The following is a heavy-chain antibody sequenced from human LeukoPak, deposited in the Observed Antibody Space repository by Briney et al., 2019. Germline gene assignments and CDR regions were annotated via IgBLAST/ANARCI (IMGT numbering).Heavy chain of an antibody. CDR3: ARDRYYGSGTYDY. CDR1: GFTFSSYE. Sequence: GGSLRLSCAASGFTFSSYEMNWVRQAPGKGLEWVSYISSSGSTIYYADSVKGRFTISKDDAKNSLYLQMNSLRAEDTAVYYCARDRYYGSGTYDYWGQGTLVTVSS. CDR2: ISSSGSTI. V-gene: IGHV3-48*03. D-gene: IGHD3-10*01. J-gene: IGHJ4*02.